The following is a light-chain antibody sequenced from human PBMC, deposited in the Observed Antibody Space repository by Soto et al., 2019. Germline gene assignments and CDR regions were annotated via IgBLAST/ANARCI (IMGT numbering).Light chain of an antibody. CDR3: SSFTGSDNP. Sequence: HSALTQPPSASGSPGQSVTISCTGTSSDIGAYNYVSWYQQYPGKAPKLIIYEVSQRPSGVPDRFSGSKSGNTASLTVSGLQLEDEADYYCSSFTGSDNPFGGGTKLTVL. CDR2: EVS. J-gene: IGLJ2*01. V-gene: IGLV2-8*01. CDR1: SSDIGAYNY.